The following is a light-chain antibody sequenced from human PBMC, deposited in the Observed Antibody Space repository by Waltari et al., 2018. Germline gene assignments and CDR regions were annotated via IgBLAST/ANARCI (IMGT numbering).Light chain of an antibody. Sequence: DIQMTRSPSSLSASVGDRVTISCRASQSIDTYLNWYQHKPGRAPKLLIYDASSLQSGVPSRFSGSGSGTDFTLTISSLQPGDFATYYCQQGYRIPTFGPGTNVEIK. J-gene: IGKJ1*01. CDR2: DAS. CDR1: QSIDTY. V-gene: IGKV1-39*01. CDR3: QQGYRIPT.